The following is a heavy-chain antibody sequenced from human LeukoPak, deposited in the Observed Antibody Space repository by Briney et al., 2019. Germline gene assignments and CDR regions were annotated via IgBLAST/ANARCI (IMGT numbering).Heavy chain of an antibody. V-gene: IGHV3-30-3*01. CDR2: ITRDGSNK. J-gene: IGHJ4*02. D-gene: IGHD2-21*01. Sequence: GRSLRLSCAASGFTFSGYGMHWVRQAPGKGLEWVAVITRDGSNKYYADSVKGRLTISRDNSKNTLYLQMNSLRAEGTAVYYCAREFGVVFLDYWGQGTLVTVSS. CDR1: GFTFSGYG. CDR3: AREFGVVFLDY.